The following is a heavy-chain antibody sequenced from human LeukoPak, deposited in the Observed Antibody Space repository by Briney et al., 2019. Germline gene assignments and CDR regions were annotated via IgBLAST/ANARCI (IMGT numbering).Heavy chain of an antibody. CDR3: ARDFHWDIGYSSSLEGY. J-gene: IGHJ4*02. CDR2: ISSSSSYI. CDR1: GFTFSSYS. D-gene: IGHD6-13*01. Sequence: KSGGSLRLSCAASGFTFSSYSMNWVRQAPGKGLEWVSSISSSSSYIYYADSVKGRFTISRDNAKNSLYLQMNSLRAEDTAVYYCARDFHWDIGYSSSLEGYWGQGTLVTVSS. V-gene: IGHV3-21*01.